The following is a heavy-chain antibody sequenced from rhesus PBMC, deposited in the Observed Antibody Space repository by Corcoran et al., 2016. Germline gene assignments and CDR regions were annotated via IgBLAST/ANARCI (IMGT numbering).Heavy chain of an antibody. CDR3: ASLYSSGWYYFDY. D-gene: IGHD6-31*01. Sequence: QVQLQESGPGLVKPSETLSLTCAVSGGSISSGYGWRWIRQPPGKGLEWIGYIYGSSGNTNYNPSLKSRSTISKATSKNQFSLKLSSVTAADTAVYYCASLYSSGWYYFDYWGQGVLVTVSS. J-gene: IGHJ4*01. CDR1: GGSISSGYG. V-gene: IGHV4S7*01. CDR2: IYGSSGNT.